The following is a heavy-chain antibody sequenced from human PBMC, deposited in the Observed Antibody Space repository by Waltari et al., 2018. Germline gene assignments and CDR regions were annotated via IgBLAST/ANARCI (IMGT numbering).Heavy chain of an antibody. D-gene: IGHD2-2*01. V-gene: IGHV4-34*01. J-gene: IGHJ5*02. CDR1: GGSFSGYY. Sequence: QVQLQQWGAGLLKPSETLSLTCAVYGGSFSGYYWSWTRQPPGKGRGWIGEVNHSGSTNYNPSLKSRVTISVDTSKNQFSLKLSSVTAADTAVYYCASIEYQLPRRGWFDPWGQGTLVTVSS. CDR2: VNHSGST. CDR3: ASIEYQLPRRGWFDP.